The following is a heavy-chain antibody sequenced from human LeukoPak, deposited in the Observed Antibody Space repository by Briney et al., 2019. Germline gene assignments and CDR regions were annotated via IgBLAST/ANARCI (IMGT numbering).Heavy chain of an antibody. CDR1: GFTFSSYS. Sequence: GGSLRLSCAASGFTFSSYSMNCVRQAPGKGLEWVSSISSSSIYIYYADSVKGRFTISRDNAKNTLYLQMISLRAEDRAVYYCARGVGMRNYFDYWGQGTLVTVSS. CDR3: ARGVGMRNYFDY. J-gene: IGHJ4*02. CDR2: ISSSSIYI. V-gene: IGHV3-21*01. D-gene: IGHD1-26*01.